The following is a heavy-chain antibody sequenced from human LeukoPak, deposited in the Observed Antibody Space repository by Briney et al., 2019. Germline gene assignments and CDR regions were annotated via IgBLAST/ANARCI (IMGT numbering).Heavy chain of an antibody. CDR2: IIPILGIA. J-gene: IGHJ4*02. V-gene: IGHV1-69*04. CDR1: GGTFSSYA. Sequence: SVRVSCKASGGTFSSYAISWVRQAPRQGLEWMGRIIPILGIANYAQKFQGRVTITADKSTSTAYMELSSLRSEDTAVYYCARGDVDTAMVYYFDYWGQGTLVTVSS. CDR3: ARGDVDTAMVYYFDY. D-gene: IGHD5-18*01.